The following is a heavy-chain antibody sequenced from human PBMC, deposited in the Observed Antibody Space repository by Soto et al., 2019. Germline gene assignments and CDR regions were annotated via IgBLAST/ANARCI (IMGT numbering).Heavy chain of an antibody. J-gene: IGHJ5*01. V-gene: IGHV1-3*01. Sequence: ASVKVSYKASGYTFATYAVHWVRQAPGQRLEWMGWINAGNGNTKYSQQFQDRVTITRDTSASTAYMELSSLRSQDTAVYYCARGYSGFTNWFDSWGQGTLVTVSS. CDR1: GYTFATYA. CDR3: ARGYSGFTNWFDS. CDR2: INAGNGNT. D-gene: IGHD5-12*01.